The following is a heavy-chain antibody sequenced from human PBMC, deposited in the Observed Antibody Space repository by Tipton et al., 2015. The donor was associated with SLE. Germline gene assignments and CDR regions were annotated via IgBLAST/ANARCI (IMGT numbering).Heavy chain of an antibody. D-gene: IGHD4-23*01. CDR2: ISWDGGST. Sequence: SLRLSCAASGFTFDDYTMHWVRQAPGKGLEWVSLISWDGGSTYYADSVKGRFTISRDNSKNSLYLQMNSLRTEDTALYYCAKGKPVGYYMDAWGKGTTVTVSS. CDR3: AKGKPVGYYMDA. V-gene: IGHV3-43*01. CDR1: GFTFDDYT. J-gene: IGHJ6*03.